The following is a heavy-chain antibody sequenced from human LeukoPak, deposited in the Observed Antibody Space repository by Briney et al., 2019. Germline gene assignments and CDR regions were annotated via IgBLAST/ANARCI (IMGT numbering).Heavy chain of an antibody. J-gene: IGHJ4*02. CDR1: ALTVGNNY. V-gene: IGHV3-53*01. CDR2: IYSGGST. CDR3: ARAHTDGATYFRY. D-gene: IGHD2-15*01. Sequence: GGSLRPSCPAPALTVGNNYLSWVGKPQGKGLECVSIIYSGGSTYYADSVRGRFTISIDNSKNTLYLQINSLRADDTAVYYCARAHTDGATYFRYWGLGTLVTVFS.